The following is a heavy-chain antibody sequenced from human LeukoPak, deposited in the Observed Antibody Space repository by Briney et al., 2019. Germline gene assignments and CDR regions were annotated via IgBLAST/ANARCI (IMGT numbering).Heavy chain of an antibody. D-gene: IGHD6-13*01. V-gene: IGHV4-39*01. Sequence: SETLSLTCTVSGGSISSSGYYWGWIRQPPGKGLEWIGSIYHSGSTYYNPSLKSRVTISVDTSKNQFSLKLSSVTAADTAVYYCARRGIGSSWYRPAFDIWGQGTMVTASS. CDR2: IYHSGST. J-gene: IGHJ3*02. CDR3: ARRGIGSSWYRPAFDI. CDR1: GGSISSSGYY.